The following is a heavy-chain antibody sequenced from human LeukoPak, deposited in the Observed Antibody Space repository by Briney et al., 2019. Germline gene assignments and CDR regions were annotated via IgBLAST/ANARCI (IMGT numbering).Heavy chain of an antibody. CDR2: ISGSGGST. D-gene: IGHD5-12*01. J-gene: IGHJ4*02. Sequence: GGSLRVSCAASGFTFSNYAMSWVRQAPGKGLEWVSGISGSGGSTYYADSVKGRFTISRDNSKNMLYLQMNSLRAEDTAVYYCAKAGTGGYSGYDKSYFDYWGQGTLVTVSS. V-gene: IGHV3-23*01. CDR1: GFTFSNYA. CDR3: AKAGTGGYSGYDKSYFDY.